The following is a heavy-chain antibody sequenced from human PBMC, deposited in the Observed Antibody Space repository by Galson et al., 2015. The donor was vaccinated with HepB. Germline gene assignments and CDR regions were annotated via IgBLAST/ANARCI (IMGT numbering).Heavy chain of an antibody. Sequence: QSGAEVKKPGESLRISCKGSGYSFTSYWISWVRQMPGKGLEWMGRIDPSDSYTNYSPSFQGHVTISADKSISTAYLQWSSLKAPDTAMYYCARARYSSSEGGDAFDIWAKGQWSPSLQ. CDR2: IDPSDSYT. D-gene: IGHD6-13*01. CDR1: GYSFTSYW. CDR3: ARARYSSSEGGDAFDI. J-gene: IGHJ3*02. V-gene: IGHV5-10-1*01.